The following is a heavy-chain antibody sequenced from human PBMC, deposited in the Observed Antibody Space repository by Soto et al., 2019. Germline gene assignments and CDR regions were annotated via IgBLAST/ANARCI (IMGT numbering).Heavy chain of an antibody. CDR1: GYTFTGYY. Sequence: QVQLVQSGAEVKKPGASVKVSCKASGYTFTGYYMHWVRQAPGQGLEWMGWINPNSGGTNYAQKCQGMVTMTRDTSISAAYMELSSMRSDDTAVYICARDERADHAMTTPGVSLLYYWGQGTLVTV. V-gene: IGHV1-2*02. J-gene: IGHJ4*02. CDR3: ARDERADHAMTTPGVSLLYY. CDR2: INPNSGGT. D-gene: IGHD1-1*01.